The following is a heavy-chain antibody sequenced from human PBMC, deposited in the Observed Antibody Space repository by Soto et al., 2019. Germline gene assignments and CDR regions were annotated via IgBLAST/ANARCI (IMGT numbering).Heavy chain of an antibody. J-gene: IGHJ4*02. CDR2: INVGNGNT. CDR1: GYTFTDYA. V-gene: IGHV1-3*01. D-gene: IGHD2-15*01. CDR3: AREGAHYTPLDH. Sequence: ASVKVSCKASGYTFTDYAIHWVRQAPGQGLEWMGWINVGNGNTGYSRKFQGRVTNARDMSASTAYIEVTSLTSEDTAIYYCAREGAHYTPLDHWGQGTLVTVPP.